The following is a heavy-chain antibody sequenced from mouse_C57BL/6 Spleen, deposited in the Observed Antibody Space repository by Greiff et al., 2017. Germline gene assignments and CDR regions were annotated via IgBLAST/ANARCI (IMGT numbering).Heavy chain of an antibody. V-gene: IGHV1-64*01. Sequence: QVQLQQPGAELVKPGASVKLSCKASGYTFTSYWMHWVKQRPGQGLEWIGMIHPNSGSTNYNEKFKSKATLTVDKSSSTAYMQLSSLTSEDSAVYYCARNWDVRGFDYWGQGTTLTVSS. J-gene: IGHJ2*01. CDR3: ARNWDVRGFDY. D-gene: IGHD4-1*01. CDR1: GYTFTSYW. CDR2: IHPNSGST.